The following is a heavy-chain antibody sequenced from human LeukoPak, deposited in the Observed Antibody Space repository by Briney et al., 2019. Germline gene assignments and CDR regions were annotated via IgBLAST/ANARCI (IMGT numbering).Heavy chain of an antibody. Sequence: GGSLRLSCAASGSTFSRYWMHWVRQAPGKGLVWVSRINSDGSSTTYVDSVKGRFTISRDNAKNTLYLQMNSLRAEDTAVYHCARGAWYSSSWSGLDPWGQGTLVTVSS. D-gene: IGHD6-13*01. CDR1: GSTFSRYW. CDR3: ARGAWYSSSWSGLDP. CDR2: INSDGSST. V-gene: IGHV3-74*01. J-gene: IGHJ5*02.